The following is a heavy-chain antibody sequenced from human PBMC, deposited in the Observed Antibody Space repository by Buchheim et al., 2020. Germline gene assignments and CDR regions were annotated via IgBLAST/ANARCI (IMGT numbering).Heavy chain of an antibody. D-gene: IGHD2-2*01. CDR3: ASLGPLVVPAATQVDY. V-gene: IGHV4-39*01. CDR1: GGSISSSSYY. J-gene: IGHJ4*02. CDR2: IYYSGST. Sequence: QLQLQESGPALVKPSETLSLTCTVSGGSISSSSYYWGWIRQPPGKGLEWIGSIYYSGSTYYNPSLKSRVTISVDTSKNQFSLKLSSVTAADTAVYYCASLGPLVVPAATQVDYWGQGTL.